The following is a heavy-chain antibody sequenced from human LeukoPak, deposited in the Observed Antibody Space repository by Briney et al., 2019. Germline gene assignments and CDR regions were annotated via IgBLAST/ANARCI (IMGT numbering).Heavy chain of an antibody. V-gene: IGHV3-23*01. D-gene: IGHD6-13*01. Sequence: GGSLRLSCAASGFTFRNSAMSWVRQAPGKGPEWVSAISDSGGKTYYSDSVKGRFTISGDNSKNTLYLQMNSLRGDDTAVYYCGKDRLVHDSWGQGTLDTVSS. CDR1: GFTFRNSA. CDR3: GKDRLVHDS. J-gene: IGHJ4*02. CDR2: ISDSGGKT.